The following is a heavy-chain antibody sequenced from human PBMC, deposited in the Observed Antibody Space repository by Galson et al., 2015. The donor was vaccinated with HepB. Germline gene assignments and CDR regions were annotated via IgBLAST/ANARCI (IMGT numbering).Heavy chain of an antibody. CDR3: ARRDEGFTDSADAGGFDALEI. J-gene: IGHJ3*02. V-gene: IGHV1-69*13. CDR1: GGTFSGYG. Sequence: SVKVSCKASGGTFSGYGITWVRQAPGHGLEWMGRIIPIFGTANYAQRFQGRVTFTADESTNTAYMEVMRLKSEDTAIYYCARRDEGFTDSADAGGFDALEIWGQGTLVTVSP. D-gene: IGHD3-10*01. CDR2: IIPIFGTA.